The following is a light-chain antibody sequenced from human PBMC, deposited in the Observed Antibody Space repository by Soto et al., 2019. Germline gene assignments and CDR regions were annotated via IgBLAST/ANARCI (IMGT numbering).Light chain of an antibody. CDR3: QHYNSYSEA. J-gene: IGKJ1*01. CDR1: QTISSW. CDR2: RAS. Sequence: DIQTTQSPSTLSGSVGDRVTITCRASQTISSWLAWYQQKPGKAPKLLIYRASTLKSGVTSRFSGSGSGTEFTLTISSPQPDDFATYYCQHYNSYSEAFGQGTKVDI. V-gene: IGKV1-5*03.